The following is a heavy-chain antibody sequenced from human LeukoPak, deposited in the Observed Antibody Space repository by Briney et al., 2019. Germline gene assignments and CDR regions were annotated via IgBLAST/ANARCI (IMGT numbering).Heavy chain of an antibody. Sequence: PSETLSLTCTVSGGSISGYYWSWIRQPPGKGLEWIGYIYTSGNTNFNPSLKSRVTISVDTSKNQFSLKLSSVTAADTAMYFCARGGGQRRGWLDLWGQGTLVTVPS. CDR1: GGSISGYY. CDR3: ARGGGQRRGWLDL. CDR2: IYTSGNT. V-gene: IGHV4-4*09. J-gene: IGHJ5*02. D-gene: IGHD3-10*01.